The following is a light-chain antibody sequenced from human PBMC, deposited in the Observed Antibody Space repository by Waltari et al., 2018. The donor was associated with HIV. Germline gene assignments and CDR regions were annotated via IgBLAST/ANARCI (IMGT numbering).Light chain of an antibody. CDR1: ISDVGAYNY. J-gene: IGLJ2*01. CDR3: SSFTSSSTLL. CDR2: EVT. V-gene: IGLV2-14*01. Sequence: QSALTQPASVSGSPGQSITITCTGTISDVGAYNYVSWYQHHPGKAPKLLIYEVTTRPSGVSNRFSGSKSGNTASLTISGLQAEDEANYYCSSFTSSSTLLFGGGTKMSVL.